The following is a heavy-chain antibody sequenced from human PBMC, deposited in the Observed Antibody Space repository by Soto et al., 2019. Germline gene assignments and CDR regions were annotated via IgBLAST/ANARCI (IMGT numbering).Heavy chain of an antibody. V-gene: IGHV1-69*01. Sequence: QVQLVQSGAEVKKPGSSVKVSCKASGGTFSSYAISWVRQAPGQGLEWMGGIIPIFGTANYAQKFQGRVTITADESTSTAYMELSSLRSEDTAVYYCARGDGGWYKSITLDYYYGMDVWGQGTTVTVSS. J-gene: IGHJ6*02. D-gene: IGHD6-19*01. CDR2: IIPIFGTA. CDR3: ARGDGGWYKSITLDYYYGMDV. CDR1: GGTFSSYA.